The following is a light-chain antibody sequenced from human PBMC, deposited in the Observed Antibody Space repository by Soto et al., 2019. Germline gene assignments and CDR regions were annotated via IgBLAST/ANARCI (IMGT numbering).Light chain of an antibody. CDR2: KAS. J-gene: IGKJ2*01. CDR1: QSISSY. V-gene: IGKV1-5*03. CDR3: QKYNSYYYT. Sequence: DIQMTQSPSTLSASVGDRVTIACRASQSISSYLAWYQQKPGKAPNLLIYKASNLASGVPSRFTGGGSGTDFTLTINSLQPDDSATYFCQKYNSYYYTFGQGTKLEIK.